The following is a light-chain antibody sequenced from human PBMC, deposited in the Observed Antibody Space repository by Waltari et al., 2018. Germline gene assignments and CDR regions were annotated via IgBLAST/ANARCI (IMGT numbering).Light chain of an antibody. V-gene: IGKV1-5*03. Sequence: DIQMTRSPSTLSASVGDRVTITCRASQSISSWLAWYQQKPGKAPKLLIYKASSLESGVPLRFSGSGSGTEFTLTISSLQPDDFATYYCQQYTSSSRTFGQGTKVEIK. CDR2: KAS. CDR1: QSISSW. J-gene: IGKJ1*01. CDR3: QQYTSSSRT.